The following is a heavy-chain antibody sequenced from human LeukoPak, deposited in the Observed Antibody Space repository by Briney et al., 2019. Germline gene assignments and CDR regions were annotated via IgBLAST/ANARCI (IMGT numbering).Heavy chain of an antibody. CDR3: ARRLKRRDGYRNDAFDI. Sequence: SETLSLTCTVSGVSISSSSYYWGWIRQPPGKGLEWIGSIYYSGSTYYNPSLKSRVTISVDTSKNQFSLKLSSVTAADTAVYYCARRLKRRDGYRNDAFDIWGQGTMVTVSS. D-gene: IGHD5-24*01. V-gene: IGHV4-39*01. J-gene: IGHJ3*02. CDR2: IYYSGST. CDR1: GVSISSSSYY.